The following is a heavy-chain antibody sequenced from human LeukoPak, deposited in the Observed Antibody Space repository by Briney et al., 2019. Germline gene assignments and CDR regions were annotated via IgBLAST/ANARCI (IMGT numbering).Heavy chain of an antibody. J-gene: IGHJ6*03. CDR3: ARERREVRGVMLYYYYYMDV. V-gene: IGHV1-18*04. CDR2: ISAYNGNT. CDR1: GYTFTGYY. D-gene: IGHD3-10*01. Sequence: GASVKVSCKASGYTFTGYYMHWVRQAPGQGLEWMGWISAYNGNTNYAQKLQGRVTMTTDTSTSTAYMELRSLRSDDTAVYYCARERREVRGVMLYYYYYMDVWGKGTTVTISS.